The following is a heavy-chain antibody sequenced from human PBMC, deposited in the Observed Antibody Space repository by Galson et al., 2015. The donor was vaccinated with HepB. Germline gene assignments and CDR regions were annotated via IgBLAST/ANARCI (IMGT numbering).Heavy chain of an antibody. J-gene: IGHJ4*02. D-gene: IGHD3-9*01. Sequence: SLRLSCAASGFTFSSYGMHWVRQAPGKGLEWVAVIWYDGSNKYYADSVKGRFTISRDNSKNTLYLQMNSLRAEDTAVYYCARGLDVLRYFDWLPPLDYWGQGTLVTVSS. CDR3: ARGLDVLRYFDWLPPLDY. CDR1: GFTFSSYG. CDR2: IWYDGSNK. V-gene: IGHV3-33*08.